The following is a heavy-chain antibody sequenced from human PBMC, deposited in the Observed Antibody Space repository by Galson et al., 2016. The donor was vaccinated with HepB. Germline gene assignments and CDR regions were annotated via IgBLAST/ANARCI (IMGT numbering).Heavy chain of an antibody. J-gene: IGHJ4*02. CDR3: ATYYRRFEE. Sequence: SLRLSCAVSGFPFGSSWMSWVRQAPGKGLEWVANINNLGSEKFYVDSVKGRFTISRDNTKKTVYLEMNSLRPDDTAVYYCATYYRRFEEWGQGTLVTVSS. CDR2: INNLGSEK. D-gene: IGHD3-10*01. V-gene: IGHV3-7*01. CDR1: GFPFGSSW.